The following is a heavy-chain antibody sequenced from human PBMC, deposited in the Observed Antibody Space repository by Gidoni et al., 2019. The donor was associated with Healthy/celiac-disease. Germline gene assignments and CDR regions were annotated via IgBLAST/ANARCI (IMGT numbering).Heavy chain of an antibody. D-gene: IGHD2-2*01. CDR3: ARGSPPSKYCSSTSCLRNWFDP. CDR2: INTNTGNP. J-gene: IGHJ5*02. CDR1: GYTFTSYA. V-gene: IGHV7-4-1*02. Sequence: QVQLVQSGSELKKPGASVKVSCKASGYTFTSYAMNWVRQAPGQGLEWMGWINTNTGNPTYAQGFTGRFVFSLDTSVSTAYLQISSLKAEDTAVYYCARGSPPSKYCSSTSCLRNWFDPWGQGTLVTVSS.